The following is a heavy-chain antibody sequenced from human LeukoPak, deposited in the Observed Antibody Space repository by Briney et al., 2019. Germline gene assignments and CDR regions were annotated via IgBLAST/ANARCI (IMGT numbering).Heavy chain of an antibody. CDR2: IIWNGGST. J-gene: IGHJ3*02. V-gene: IGHV3-20*04. CDR1: GFTLSSYW. Sequence: PGGSLRLSCADSGFTLSSYWMSWVRQTPGKGGGRVSDIIWNGGSTGYADSVKGRLTISRDNAKNSLYLQMHSLRAEDTAMYYCARDLGDSSGYFFDDALDIWGQGTMATVSS. D-gene: IGHD3-22*01. CDR3: ARDLGDSSGYFFDDALDI.